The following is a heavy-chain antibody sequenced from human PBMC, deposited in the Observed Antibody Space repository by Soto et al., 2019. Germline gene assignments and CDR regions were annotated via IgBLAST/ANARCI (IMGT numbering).Heavy chain of an antibody. Sequence: SETLSLTCTVSGGSISSYYWSWIRQPPGKGLEWIGYIYYSGSTNYNPSLKSRVTISVDTSKNQFSLKLSSVTAADTAVYYCARLDLGYCISTTCPPYYYYYGMDVWGQGTTVTVSS. D-gene: IGHD2-2*01. CDR3: ARLDLGYCISTTCPPYYYYYGMDV. CDR2: IYYSGST. CDR1: GGSISSYY. J-gene: IGHJ6*02. V-gene: IGHV4-59*01.